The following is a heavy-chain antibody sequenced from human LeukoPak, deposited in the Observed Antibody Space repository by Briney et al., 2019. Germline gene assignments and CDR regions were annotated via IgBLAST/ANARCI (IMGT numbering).Heavy chain of an antibody. V-gene: IGHV1-69*05. D-gene: IGHD3-9*01. Sequence: ASVKVSCKASGGTFSSCAISWVRQAPGQGLEWMGRIIPIFGTANYAQKFQGRVTITTDESTSTAYMELSSLRSEDTAVYYCARDEQTSSYYAILTGCFDPWGQGTLVTVSS. CDR3: ARDEQTSSYYAILTGCFDP. CDR2: IIPIFGTA. CDR1: GGTFSSCA. J-gene: IGHJ5*02.